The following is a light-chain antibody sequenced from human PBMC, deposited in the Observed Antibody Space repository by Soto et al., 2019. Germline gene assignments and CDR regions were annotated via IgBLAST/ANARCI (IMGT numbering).Light chain of an antibody. CDR1: QSISSY. CDR2: AAS. Sequence: DIQMTQSPSSLSASVGDRVTITCRASQSISSYLNWSQQKPGKAPKLLIYAASSLQSGVPSRFSGSGSGTDFTLPISSLQPEDFATYYCQQSYSTPITFGQGTRLEF. CDR3: QQSYSTPIT. V-gene: IGKV1-39*01. J-gene: IGKJ5*01.